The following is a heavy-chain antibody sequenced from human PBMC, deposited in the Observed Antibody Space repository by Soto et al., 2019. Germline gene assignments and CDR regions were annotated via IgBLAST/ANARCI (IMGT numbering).Heavy chain of an antibody. CDR2: VYYGGST. J-gene: IGHJ4*02. D-gene: IGHD3-3*01. CDR3: AGEGALATFGVV. Sequence: PSETLSLTCPVSGYSIRSYYWTWIRQPPGRGLEWIGHVYYGGSTNYNPSLQSRVTISLDTSKNQFSLRLTSMTAADAAVYYCAGEGALATFGVVWGQGTRVTVSS. CDR1: GYSIRSYY. V-gene: IGHV4-59*01.